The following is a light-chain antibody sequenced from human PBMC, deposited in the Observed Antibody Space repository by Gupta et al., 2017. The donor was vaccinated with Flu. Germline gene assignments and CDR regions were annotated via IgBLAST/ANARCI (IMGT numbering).Light chain of an antibody. V-gene: IGLV1-36*01. CDR1: SSNIGNNA. J-gene: IGLJ1*01. Sequence: QSVLTQPPSVSGAPRQKVPISCSGSSSNIGNNAVTWYQQFPGKAPKLLIYYDDLVPSGVSDRFSGSKSGTSASLVISGLQSEDEADYFCAAWDDSLNAYVFGTGTRVTVL. CDR2: YDD. CDR3: AAWDDSLNAYV.